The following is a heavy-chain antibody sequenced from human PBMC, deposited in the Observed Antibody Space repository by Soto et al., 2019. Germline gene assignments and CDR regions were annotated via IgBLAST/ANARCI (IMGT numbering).Heavy chain of an antibody. V-gene: IGHV3-30*18. CDR2: ISYDGSNK. D-gene: IGHD3-9*01. CDR3: AKIPTLRYFDWLLTGERGYYYYMDV. Sequence: GGSLRLSCAASGFTFSSYGMHWVRQAPGKGLEWVAVISYDGSNKYYADSVKGRFTISRDNSKNTLYLQMNSLRAEDTAVYYCAKIPTLRYFDWLLTGERGYYYYMDVWGKGTTVTVSS. CDR1: GFTFSSYG. J-gene: IGHJ6*03.